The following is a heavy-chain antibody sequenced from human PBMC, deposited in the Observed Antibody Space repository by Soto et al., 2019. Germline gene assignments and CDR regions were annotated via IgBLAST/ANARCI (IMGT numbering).Heavy chain of an antibody. CDR1: GFTLSNYG. D-gene: IGHD2-21*01. V-gene: IGHV3-33*01. J-gene: IGHJ5*02. CDR3: GRIVGSAGSSRLFDT. Sequence: QVQLVESGGGVVQPGRSLTLSCVASGFTLSNYGMHWVRQAPGKGLEWVAVIWYDGTAKYSADSVKGRFSISRDNAKNELFLKLSSLGAEETAVYYGGRIVGSAGSSRLFDTWGQGPLVTVSS. CDR2: IWYDGTAK.